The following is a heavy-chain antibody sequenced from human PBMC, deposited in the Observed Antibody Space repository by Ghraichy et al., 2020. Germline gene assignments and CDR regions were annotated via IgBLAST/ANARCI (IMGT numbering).Heavy chain of an antibody. CDR1: GFTFSSYW. CDR2: INSDGSST. J-gene: IGHJ2*01. D-gene: IGHD4-23*01. Sequence: GGSLRLSCAASGFTFSSYWMHWVRQAPGKGLVWVSRINSDGSSTSSADSVKGRFTISRDNAKNTLYLQMNSLRAEDTAVYYCARDRMRDYGGDWYFDLWGRGTLVTVSP. CDR3: ARDRMRDYGGDWYFDL. V-gene: IGHV3-74*01.